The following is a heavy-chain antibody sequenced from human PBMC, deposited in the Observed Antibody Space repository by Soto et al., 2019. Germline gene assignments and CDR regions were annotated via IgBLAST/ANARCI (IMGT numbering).Heavy chain of an antibody. J-gene: IGHJ6*02. CDR1: GFTFRSYA. CDR2: ISGSGGST. D-gene: IGHD2-2*01. CDR3: AKGVGHANCYGNFHYGIDV. V-gene: IGHV3-23*01. Sequence: QRRGSRRLSAAASGFTFRSYAMSLVRPAPGQGLDWVSAISGSGGSTYYAASVNGRFTISRDNPKNTLYLQMNSLRAEDTAVYYCAKGVGHANCYGNFHYGIDVWGQEITVTDSS.